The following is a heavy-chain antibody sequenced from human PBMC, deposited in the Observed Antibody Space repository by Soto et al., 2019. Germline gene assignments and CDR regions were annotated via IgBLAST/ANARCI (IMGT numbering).Heavy chain of an antibody. V-gene: IGHV3-23*01. Sequence: GGSLRLSCAASGFTFSNYAMSWVRQAPGKGLEWISGISGSGGSTYYADSVKGRFTISRDNSKNTLYLQMNSLGAEDTAVYYCAKKGESIAVAGTSYYFDYWGQGTLVTVSS. J-gene: IGHJ4*02. D-gene: IGHD6-19*01. CDR1: GFTFSNYA. CDR2: ISGSGGST. CDR3: AKKGESIAVAGTSYYFDY.